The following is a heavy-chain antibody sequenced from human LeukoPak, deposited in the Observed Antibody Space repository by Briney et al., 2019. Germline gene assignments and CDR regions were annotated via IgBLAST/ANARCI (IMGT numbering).Heavy chain of an antibody. CDR2: IYYSGST. CDR1: GGSISSYY. Sequence: SETLSLTCTVSGGSISSYYWTWIRQPPGKGLEWIGYIYYSGSTYYNPSLKSRVTISVDRSKNQFSLKLSSVTAADTAVYYCARVGEGAAKDWGQGTLVTVSS. J-gene: IGHJ4*02. V-gene: IGHV4-59*12. CDR3: ARVGEGAAKD. D-gene: IGHD1-26*01.